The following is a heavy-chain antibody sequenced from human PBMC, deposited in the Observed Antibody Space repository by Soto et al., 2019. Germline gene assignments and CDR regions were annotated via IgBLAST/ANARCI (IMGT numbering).Heavy chain of an antibody. D-gene: IGHD6-13*01. V-gene: IGHV4-31*03. CDR3: ARDAAAGLNDY. CDR2: IYYSGST. J-gene: IGHJ4*02. Sequence: SETLSLTCTVSGGSISSGGYYWSWIRQHPGKGLEWIGYIYYSGSTYYNPSLKSRVTISVDTSKNQFSLKLSSATAADTAVYYCARDAAAGLNDYWGQGTLVTVSS. CDR1: GGSISSGGYY.